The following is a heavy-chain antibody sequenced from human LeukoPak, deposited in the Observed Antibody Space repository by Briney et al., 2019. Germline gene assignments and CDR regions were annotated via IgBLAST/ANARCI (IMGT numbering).Heavy chain of an antibody. CDR1: GFIVSSKY. CDR3: ARAGPIDY. CDR2: IYSGGST. J-gene: IGHJ4*02. V-gene: IGHV3-53*01. Sequence: GGSLRLSCAASGFIVSSKYMSWVRQAPGKGLEWVSVIYSGGSTYYAASVEGRFIISRDNSKNTVYLQMNSLRVEDTAVYYCARAGPIDYWGQGTLVTVSS.